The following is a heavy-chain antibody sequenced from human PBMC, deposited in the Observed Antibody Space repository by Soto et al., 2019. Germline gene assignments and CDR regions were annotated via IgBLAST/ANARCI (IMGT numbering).Heavy chain of an antibody. V-gene: IGHV3-7*05. Sequence: EVQLVESGGGLVQPGGSLRLSCAASGFTFNNYYMVWVRQAPGRGLAWVANINQDGSAKYYVDSVKGRFTISRDNAKSSLYLQINSLRAEDTATYYCGRGFGGTHWGQGSLVTVSS. CDR2: INQDGSAK. D-gene: IGHD2-15*01. CDR1: GFTFNNYY. CDR3: GRGFGGTH. J-gene: IGHJ4*02.